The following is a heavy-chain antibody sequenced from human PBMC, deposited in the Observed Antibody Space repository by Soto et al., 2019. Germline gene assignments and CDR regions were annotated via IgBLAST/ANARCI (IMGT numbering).Heavy chain of an antibody. CDR3: SRLPPERYGAYDFPMDV. CDR1: GFAFGDFA. Sequence: EVQLVESGGGLVKPGWSLRLSCITSGFAFGDFAMTWFRQAPGKGLEWVGFITSKKYGGTPQYAASVKGRFSISRDDSKSIAYLQMNNLKTDDTAVYYCSRLPPERYGAYDFPMDVWGQGTTVTVSS. V-gene: IGHV3-49*05. CDR2: ITSKKYGGTP. D-gene: IGHD5-12*01. J-gene: IGHJ6*02.